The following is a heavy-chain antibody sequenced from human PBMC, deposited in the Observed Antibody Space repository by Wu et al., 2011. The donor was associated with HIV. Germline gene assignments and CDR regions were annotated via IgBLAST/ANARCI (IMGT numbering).Heavy chain of an antibody. Sequence: QVQLVQSGAEVKKPGASVKVSCKASGYTFTNYGISWVRQAPGQGLEWMGWINVYNGNTNYAQKLQGRVTMTSDTSTSTAYMELSSLRSEDTAVYYCARGTVSSNAFDTWGQGTMVSVSS. D-gene: IGHD3/OR15-3a*01. CDR1: GYTFTNYG. CDR2: INVYNGNT. CDR3: ARGTVSSNAFDT. V-gene: IGHV1-18*01. J-gene: IGHJ3*02.